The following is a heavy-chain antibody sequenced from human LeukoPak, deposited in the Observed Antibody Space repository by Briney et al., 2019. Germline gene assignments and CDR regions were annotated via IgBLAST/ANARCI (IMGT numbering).Heavy chain of an antibody. V-gene: IGHV4-61*02. CDR1: GGSISSGSYY. Sequence: SETLSLTCTVSGGSISSGSYYWSWIRQPAGKGLEWIGRIYTSGSTNYNPSLKSRVTISVDTSKNQFSLKLSSVTAADTAVYCCARDSGGDYAWFDPWGQGTLVTVSS. J-gene: IGHJ5*02. CDR3: ARDSGGDYAWFDP. D-gene: IGHD2-21*02. CDR2: IYTSGST.